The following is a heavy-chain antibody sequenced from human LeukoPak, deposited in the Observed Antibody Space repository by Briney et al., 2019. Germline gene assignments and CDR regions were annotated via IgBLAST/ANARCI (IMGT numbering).Heavy chain of an antibody. J-gene: IGHJ4*02. Sequence: GGSLRLSCAASGFIFSGSAMHWVRQAPGKGLEWVAVIWYDGSNKYYADSVKGRFTISRDNSKNTLYLQMNSLRAEDTAVYYCAKDTAMVYYFDYWGQGTLVTVSS. CDR3: AKDTAMVYYFDY. CDR2: IWYDGSNK. CDR1: GFIFSGSA. V-gene: IGHV3-33*06. D-gene: IGHD5-18*01.